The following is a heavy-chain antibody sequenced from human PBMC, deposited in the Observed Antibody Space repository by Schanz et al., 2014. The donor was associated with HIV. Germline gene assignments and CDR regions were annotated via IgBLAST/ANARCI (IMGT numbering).Heavy chain of an antibody. CDR3: ARENWDVAIGYS. V-gene: IGHV3-7*01. Sequence: EVQLLESGGGLLHPGGSLRLSCAASGFIFRNFWMTWVRQVPGKGLEWVAHIKTDGSEQRYVDSVKGRFTISRDNAKNSVYLQMNSLRGEDTAAYYCARENWDVAIGYSWGQGVLVIVSA. CDR2: IKTDGSEQ. CDR1: GFIFRNFW. J-gene: IGHJ5*02. D-gene: IGHD1-1*01.